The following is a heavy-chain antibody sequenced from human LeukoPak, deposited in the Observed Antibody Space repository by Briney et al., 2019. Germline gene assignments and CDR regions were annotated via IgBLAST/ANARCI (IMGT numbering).Heavy chain of an antibody. CDR3: ARTARSGDI. Sequence: GSLRLSCAASGFIFSEFYMSWVRQRPGKGLEWISYISGSGHDINYVDSVKGRFTVSRDNAKNSLYLQMNSLSADDTAIYYCARTARSGDIRGQGTLVTVSS. V-gene: IGHV3-11*01. CDR2: ISGSGHDI. J-gene: IGHJ4*02. CDR1: GFIFSEFY. D-gene: IGHD1-1*01.